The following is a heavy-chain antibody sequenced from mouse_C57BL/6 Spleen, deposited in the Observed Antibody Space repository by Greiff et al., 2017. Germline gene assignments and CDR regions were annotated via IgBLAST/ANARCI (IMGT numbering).Heavy chain of an antibody. V-gene: IGHV1-64*01. D-gene: IGHD2-4*01. CDR3: AREGYYDYDAWFAY. CDR1: GYTFTSYW. J-gene: IGHJ3*01. Sequence: QVQLQQPGAELVKPGASVKLSCKASGYTFTSYWMHWVKQRPGQGLEWIGMINPNSGSTNYNEKFKSKATLTVDKSSSTAYMQLSSLTSEDSAVYYCAREGYYDYDAWFAYWGQGTLVTVSA. CDR2: INPNSGST.